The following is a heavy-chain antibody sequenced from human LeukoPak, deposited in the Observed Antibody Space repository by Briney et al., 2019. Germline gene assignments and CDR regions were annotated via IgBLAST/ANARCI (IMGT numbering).Heavy chain of an antibody. CDR1: GYTFTSYD. CDR3: ARGAKTSTIFGVVITYYYYYGMDV. D-gene: IGHD3-3*01. CDR2: MNPNSGNT. J-gene: IGHJ6*02. V-gene: IGHV1-8*01. Sequence: ASVKVSCKASGYTFTSYDINWVRQATGQGLEWMGWMNPNSGNTGYAQKFQGRVTMTRNTSISTAYMELSSLRSEDTAVYYCARGAKTSTIFGVVITYYYYYGMDVWGQGTTVTVSS.